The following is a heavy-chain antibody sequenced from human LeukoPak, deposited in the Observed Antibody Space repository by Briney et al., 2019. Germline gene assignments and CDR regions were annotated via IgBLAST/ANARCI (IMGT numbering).Heavy chain of an antibody. Sequence: SVKVSCKASEGTFSSYAISWVRQAPGQGLEWMGRIIPILGVANYAQKFQGRVTITADKSTSTAYMELSSLRSEDTAVYYCARDLYGDFHLSSYFDYWGQGTLVTVSS. D-gene: IGHD4-17*01. CDR1: EGTFSSYA. V-gene: IGHV1-69*04. J-gene: IGHJ4*02. CDR2: IIPILGVA. CDR3: ARDLYGDFHLSSYFDY.